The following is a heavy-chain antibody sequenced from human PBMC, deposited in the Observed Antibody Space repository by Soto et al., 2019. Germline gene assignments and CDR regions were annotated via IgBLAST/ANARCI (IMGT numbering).Heavy chain of an antibody. J-gene: IGHJ4*02. D-gene: IGHD5-18*01. CDR2: IIPIFGTA. CDR3: AREEDTAMVSGYYFDY. V-gene: IGHV1-69*13. CDR1: GGTFSSYA. Sequence: ASVKVSCKASGGTFSSYAISWLRQAPGQGLEWMGGIIPIFGTANYAQKFQGRVTITADESTSTAYMELSSLRSEDTAVYYCAREEDTAMVSGYYFDYWGQGTLVTVSS.